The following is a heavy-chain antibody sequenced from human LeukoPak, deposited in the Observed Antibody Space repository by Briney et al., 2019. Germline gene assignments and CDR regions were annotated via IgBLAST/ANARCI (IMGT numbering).Heavy chain of an antibody. V-gene: IGHV4-34*01. CDR3: AAIEMAPTNYFDY. CDR2: INHSGST. Sequence: PSETLSLTCAVYGGSFSGYYWSWIRQPPGKGLEWIGEINHSGSTNYNPSLKSRVTISVDTSENQFSLKLTSVTATDTAVYYCAAIEMAPTNYFDYWGQGMLVTVSS. J-gene: IGHJ4*02. CDR1: GGSFSGYY. D-gene: IGHD5-24*01.